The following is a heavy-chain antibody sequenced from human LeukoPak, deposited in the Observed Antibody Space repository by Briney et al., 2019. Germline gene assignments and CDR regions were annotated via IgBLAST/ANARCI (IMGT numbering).Heavy chain of an antibody. CDR3: VTDNRMRVLDY. V-gene: IGHV1-18*01. J-gene: IGHJ4*02. Sequence: ASVKVSCKASGYTFTSCGISWVRQAPGQGLEWMGWISVYNGNTNYAQKLQGRVTMTTDTSTSTAYMELRSLRSDDTAVYYCVTDNRMRVLDYWGQGTLVTVSS. CDR2: ISVYNGNT. D-gene: IGHD2/OR15-2a*01. CDR1: GYTFTSCG.